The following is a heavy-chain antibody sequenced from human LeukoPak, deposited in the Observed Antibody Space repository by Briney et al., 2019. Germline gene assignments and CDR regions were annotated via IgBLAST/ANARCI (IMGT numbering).Heavy chain of an antibody. J-gene: IGHJ4*02. V-gene: IGHV3-7*03. CDR1: GFTLSSYW. CDR2: IKQDGREK. Sequence: TGGTLRLSCAASGFTLSSYWMSWVGQAPGKGLEGGANIKQDGREKYYVDSGTGRFTRARDNTKNSMDLQRNRLRGEAAAVYYIAKRGAGGGSYSTWGQGTLVTVSS. D-gene: IGHD1-26*01. CDR3: AKRGAGGGSYST.